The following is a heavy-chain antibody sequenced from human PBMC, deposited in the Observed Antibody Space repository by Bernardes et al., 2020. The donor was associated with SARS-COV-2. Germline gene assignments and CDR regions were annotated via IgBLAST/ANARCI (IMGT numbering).Heavy chain of an antibody. Sequence: GGSLRLSCAASGFTLRIYAMNWVRQAPGKGLEWISAISNGRTYYADSVKGRFTISRDNSKNTQRITAHQFDGSLKRAGHVQH. D-gene: IGHD2-15*01. CDR2: ISNGRT. V-gene: IGHV3-23*01. CDR3: QH. J-gene: IGHJ1*01. CDR1: GFTLRIYA.